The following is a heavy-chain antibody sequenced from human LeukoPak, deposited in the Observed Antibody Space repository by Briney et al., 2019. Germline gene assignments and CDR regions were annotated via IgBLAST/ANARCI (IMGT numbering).Heavy chain of an antibody. V-gene: IGHV3-21*01. CDR3: ARGDSSGYSD. J-gene: IGHJ4*02. CDR2: ISSSSSYI. Sequence: GGSLRLSCAASGFTFSSYSMNWVRQAPGKGLEWVSSISSSSSYIYCADSVKGRFTISRDNAKNSLYLQMNSLRAEDTAVYYCARGDSSGYSDWGQGTLVTVSS. CDR1: GFTFSSYS. D-gene: IGHD3-22*01.